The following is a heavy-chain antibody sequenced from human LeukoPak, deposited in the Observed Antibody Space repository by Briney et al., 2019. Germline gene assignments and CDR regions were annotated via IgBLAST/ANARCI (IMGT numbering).Heavy chain of an antibody. J-gene: IGHJ4*02. CDR2: IYSGGST. Sequence: GGSLRLSCAASGFTVSSNYMSWVRQAPGKGLEWVSVIYSGGSTYYADSVKGRFTISRDNSKNTLYLQMNSLRAEDTAVYYCAKDADSTILELFDYWGQGTLVTVSS. D-gene: IGHD1-7*01. CDR1: GFTVSSNY. CDR3: AKDADSTILELFDY. V-gene: IGHV3-66*01.